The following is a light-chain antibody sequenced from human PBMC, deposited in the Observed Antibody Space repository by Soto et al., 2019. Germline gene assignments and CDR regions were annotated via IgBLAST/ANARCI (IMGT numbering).Light chain of an antibody. V-gene: IGKV3-15*01. J-gene: IGKJ1*01. CDR2: GAS. CDR1: QSVSSN. Sequence: EIVMTQSPATRSVSPGERATLSCRASQSVSSNLAWYQQKPGQAPRLLIYGASTRATGIPARFSGSGSGTEFTLTISSLQSEDFAVYYCRQYNNWWTFGQGTKV. CDR3: RQYNNWWT.